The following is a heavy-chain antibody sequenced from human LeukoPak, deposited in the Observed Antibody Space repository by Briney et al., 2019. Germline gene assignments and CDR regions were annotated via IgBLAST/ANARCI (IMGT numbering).Heavy chain of an antibody. CDR3: ARDPELRIGRRDYYYYMDV. D-gene: IGHD3-10*01. CDR2: IYYSGST. CDR1: GGSISSYY. Sequence: SETLSLTCTVSGGSISSYYWSWIRQPPGKGLEWIGYIYYSGSTNYNPSLKSRVTISVDTSKNQFSLKLSSVTAADTAVYYCARDPELRIGRRDYYYYMDVWGKGTTVTVSS. J-gene: IGHJ6*03. V-gene: IGHV4-59*01.